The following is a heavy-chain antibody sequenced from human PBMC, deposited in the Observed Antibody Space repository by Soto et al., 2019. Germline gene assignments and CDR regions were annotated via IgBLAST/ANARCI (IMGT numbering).Heavy chain of an antibody. CDR2: IVVGSGNT. CDR3: AADVFGYYGSGSYYNDSYYFDY. J-gene: IGHJ4*02. Sequence: VKVSCKASGFTFTSSAMQWVRQARGQRLEWIGWIVVGSGNTNYAQKFQERVTITRDMSTSTAYMELSSLRSEDTAVYYCAADVFGYYGSGSYYNDSYYFDYWGQGTLVTVSS. CDR1: GFTFTSSA. V-gene: IGHV1-58*02. D-gene: IGHD3-10*01.